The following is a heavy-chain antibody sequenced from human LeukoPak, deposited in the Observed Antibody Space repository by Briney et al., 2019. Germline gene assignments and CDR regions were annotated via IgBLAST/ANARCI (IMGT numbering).Heavy chain of an antibody. CDR1: GYTLTELS. Sequence: ASVTVSFTVSGYTLTELSMHWVRQAPGKGLEWMGGFDPEDGETIYAQKFQGRVTMTEDTSTDTAYMELSSLRSEDTAVYYCATLWFGELSSTFDPWGQGTLVTVSS. J-gene: IGHJ5*02. CDR3: ATLWFGELSSTFDP. V-gene: IGHV1-24*01. CDR2: FDPEDGET. D-gene: IGHD3-10*01.